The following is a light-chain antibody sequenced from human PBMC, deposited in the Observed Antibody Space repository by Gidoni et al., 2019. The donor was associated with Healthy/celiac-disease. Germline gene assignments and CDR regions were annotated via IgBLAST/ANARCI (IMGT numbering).Light chain of an antibody. CDR3: QQYDNLYT. CDR2: DAS. J-gene: IGKJ2*01. CDR1: QDISNY. V-gene: IGKV1-33*01. Sequence: DIQMTQSPSSLSASVGDRVTTTCQASQDISNYLNWYQQKPGKAPKLLIYDASNLETGVPSRFSGSGSGTDFTFTISSLQPEDIATYYCQQYDNLYTFGQXTKLEIK.